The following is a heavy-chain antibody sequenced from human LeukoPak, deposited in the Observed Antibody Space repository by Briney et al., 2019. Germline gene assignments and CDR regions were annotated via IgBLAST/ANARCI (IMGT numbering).Heavy chain of an antibody. CDR2: ISSSSSYI. Sequence: GGSLRLSCAASGFTFSNYNINWVRQAPRKGLEWVSSISSSSSYIYYADSVKGRFTISRDNAKNSLYLQMNSLRAEDTAVYYCARADWDTAMIDYWGQGTLVTVSS. V-gene: IGHV3-21*01. D-gene: IGHD5-18*01. CDR1: GFTFSNYN. J-gene: IGHJ4*02. CDR3: ARADWDTAMIDY.